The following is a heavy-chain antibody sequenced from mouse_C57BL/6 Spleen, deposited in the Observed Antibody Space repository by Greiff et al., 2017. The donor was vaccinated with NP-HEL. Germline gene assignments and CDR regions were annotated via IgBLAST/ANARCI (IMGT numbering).Heavy chain of an antibody. V-gene: IGHV5-15*01. Sequence: EVKLVESGGGLVQPGGSLKLSCAASGFTFSDYGMAWVRQAPRKGPEWVAFISNLAYSIYYADTVTGRFTISRENAKNTLYLEMSSLRSEDTAMYYCARQGITTNAMDYWGQGTSVTVSS. CDR3: ARQGITTNAMDY. CDR2: ISNLAYSI. J-gene: IGHJ4*01. D-gene: IGHD1-1*01. CDR1: GFTFSDYG.